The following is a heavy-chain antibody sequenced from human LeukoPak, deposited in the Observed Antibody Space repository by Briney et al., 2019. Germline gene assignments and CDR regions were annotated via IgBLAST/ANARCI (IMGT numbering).Heavy chain of an antibody. CDR2: FDPEDGET. Sequence: GASVKVSCKVSGYTLTELSMHWVRQAPGKGLEGMGGFDPEDGETIYAQKFQGRVTMTEDTSTDTAYMELSSLRSEDTAVYYCATQSGTDYYYMDVWGKGTTVTVSS. J-gene: IGHJ6*03. CDR3: ATQSGTDYYYMDV. CDR1: GYTLTELS. D-gene: IGHD3-10*01. V-gene: IGHV1-24*01.